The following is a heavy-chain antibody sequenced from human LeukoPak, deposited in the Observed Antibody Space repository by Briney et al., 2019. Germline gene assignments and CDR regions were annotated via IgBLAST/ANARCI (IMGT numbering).Heavy chain of an antibody. CDR1: GYTFTSYD. CDR3: ARGDTIVGATNLVDY. D-gene: IGHD1-26*01. V-gene: IGHV1-8*03. J-gene: IGHJ4*02. Sequence: GGSVKVSCKASGYTFTSYDINWVRRATGQGLEWMGWMNPNSGNTGYAQKFQGRVTITRNTSISTAYMELSSLRSEDTAVYYCARGDTIVGATNLVDYWGQGTLVTVSS. CDR2: MNPNSGNT.